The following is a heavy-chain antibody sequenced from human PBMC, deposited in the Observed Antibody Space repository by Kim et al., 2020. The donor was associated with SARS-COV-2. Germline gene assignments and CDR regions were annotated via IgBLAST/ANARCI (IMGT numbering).Heavy chain of an antibody. CDR1: GYTFTAYY. D-gene: IGHD2-15*01. J-gene: IGHJ6*02. CDR2: INPHSGGT. Sequence: ASVKVSCKASGYTFTAYYIFWVRQAPGQGLEWMGWINPHSGGTNYAQKFQGRVTMTRDTSISTAYMELSRLKYDDRAVYFCAIGFDSVYYYYVMDVWGQG. V-gene: IGHV1-2*02. CDR3: AIGFDSVYYYYVMDV.